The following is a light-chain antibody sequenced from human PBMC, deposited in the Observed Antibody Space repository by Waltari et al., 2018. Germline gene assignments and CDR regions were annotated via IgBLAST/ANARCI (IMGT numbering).Light chain of an antibody. CDR2: EVI. J-gene: IGLJ1*01. Sequence: QSALTQPASVSGTLGQSLTISRPGTTSDVGNYDLVSWYQQHPCQAPKLLICEVIKRPSGVSSRFSGSKSGNTASLTISGLQAEDEADYYCCSYAGRGTYVFGSGTKVTVL. CDR1: TSDVGNYDL. V-gene: IGLV2-23*02. CDR3: CSYAGRGTYV.